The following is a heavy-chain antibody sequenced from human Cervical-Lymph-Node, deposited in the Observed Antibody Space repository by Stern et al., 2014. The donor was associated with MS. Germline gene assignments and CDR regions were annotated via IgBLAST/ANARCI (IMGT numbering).Heavy chain of an antibody. V-gene: IGHV4-39*01. CDR2: VYYSGAT. CDR3: AKHACTGAACPFDL. J-gene: IGHJ4*02. Sequence: QLQLQESGPGLVKPSETLSLTCAVSGDSISSYTHYWAWIRQPPGKGLEWIGSVYYSGATYYNPSLKSPFTIPVDTSKNPFPLGLNSVTAADTAVYYCAKHACTGAACPFDLWGQGTLVTVSS. CDR1: GDSISSYTHY. D-gene: IGHD2-8*02.